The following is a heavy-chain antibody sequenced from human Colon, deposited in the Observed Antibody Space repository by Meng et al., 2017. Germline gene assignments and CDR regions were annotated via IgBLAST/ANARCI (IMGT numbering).Heavy chain of an antibody. D-gene: IGHD6-6*01. Sequence: QVQLVQAGAEVKNPGASVKVSCKASGYTFTSYDINWVRQATGQGLEWMGWMNPNSGNTGYAQKFQGRVTMTRNTSISTAYMELSSLTSEDTAVYYCARGLRIEARPEWFDPWGQGTLVTVSS. J-gene: IGHJ5*02. CDR2: MNPNSGNT. V-gene: IGHV1-8*01. CDR3: ARGLRIEARPEWFDP. CDR1: GYTFTSYD.